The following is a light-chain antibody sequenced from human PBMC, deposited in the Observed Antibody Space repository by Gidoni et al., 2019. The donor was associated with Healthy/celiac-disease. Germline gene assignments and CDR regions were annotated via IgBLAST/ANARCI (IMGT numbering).Light chain of an antibody. CDR3: QQYGSSLFT. CDR1: QSIISSY. Sequence: EIVLTQSPGTLSLSPVERANLSCRARQSIISSYLAWYQQKPGQAPRLLIYGASSRATGIPDRFSGSGSGTDFTLTISRLEPEDFAVYYCQQYGSSLFTFGPGTKVDIK. V-gene: IGKV3-20*01. J-gene: IGKJ3*01. CDR2: GAS.